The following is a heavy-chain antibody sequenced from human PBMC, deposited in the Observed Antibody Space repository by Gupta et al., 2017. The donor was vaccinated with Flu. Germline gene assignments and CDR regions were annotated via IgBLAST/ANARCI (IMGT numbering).Heavy chain of an antibody. CDR3: ARTLIDGYFDF. J-gene: IGHJ4*02. CDR1: GFSLSTYGMR. CDR2: IDWDDDK. V-gene: IGHV2-70*04. Sequence: QVTLKESGPALVKPTQTLTLTCTFSGFSLSTYGMRVSWIRQPPGKALEWLARIDWDDDKFYSTSLQTKLTISKDTSKNQVVLMVNNMDPVDTATYYCARTLIDGYFDFWGQGTLVTVSS.